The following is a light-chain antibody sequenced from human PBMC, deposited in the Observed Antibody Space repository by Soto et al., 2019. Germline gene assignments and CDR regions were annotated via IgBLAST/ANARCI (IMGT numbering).Light chain of an antibody. CDR1: QTVLSN. CDR3: QQYNNWPIT. Sequence: EIVITQSPATLSVSQGERATLSFMASQTVLSNLAWYQQKPGQAPRLLIYGASTRATGIPARFSGSGSGTEFTLTISSLQSEDFEVYYCQQYNNWPITCGQGTRREIK. CDR2: GAS. J-gene: IGKJ5*01. V-gene: IGKV3-15*01.